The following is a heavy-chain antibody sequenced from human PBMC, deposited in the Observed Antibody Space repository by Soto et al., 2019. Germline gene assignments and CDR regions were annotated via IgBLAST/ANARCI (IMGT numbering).Heavy chain of an antibody. CDR1: GFTFNSYG. CDR3: AKRLYHYDSSGFTADY. CDR2: ISYAGSNQ. V-gene: IGHV3-30*18. J-gene: IGHJ4*01. D-gene: IGHD3-22*01. Sequence: TGGSLRLSCAASGFTFNSYGMYWVRQAPGKGLEWVAGISYAGSNQYYADSVRGRFTISRDNSKNTLYLQMSSLRTEDTAVYYCAKRLYHYDSSGFTADYWGKGTQVTVSS.